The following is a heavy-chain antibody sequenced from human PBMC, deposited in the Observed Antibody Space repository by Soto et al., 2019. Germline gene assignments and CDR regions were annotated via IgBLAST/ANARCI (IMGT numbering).Heavy chain of an antibody. CDR1: GGSISSSSYY. CDR3: AKDSGYNYGYFRWFDP. V-gene: IGHV4-39*02. Sequence: PSETLSLTCTVSGGSISSSSYYWGWIRQPPGKGLEWIGSIYYSGSTYYNPSLKSRLTISVDTSKNQFSLKLSSVTAADTAIYYCAKDSGYNYGYFRWFDPWGQGTLVTVSS. CDR2: IYYSGST. J-gene: IGHJ5*02. D-gene: IGHD5-18*01.